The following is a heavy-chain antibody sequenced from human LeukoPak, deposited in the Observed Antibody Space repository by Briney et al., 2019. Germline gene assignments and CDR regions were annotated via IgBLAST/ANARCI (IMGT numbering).Heavy chain of an antibody. CDR1: GFTFTNYG. D-gene: IGHD3-3*01. CDR3: VKNAKAVTISGVPSQGY. V-gene: IGHV3-30*02. CDR2: IQYDGSNK. J-gene: IGHJ4*02. Sequence: GGSLRLSCAASGFTFTNYGMRWGRQAPGKGLDWVAFIQYDGSNKYYADSVKGRFTISRDNSRNTVYLQMNSLRPEDTAVYYCVKNAKAVTISGVPSQGYWGQGTLVTVSS.